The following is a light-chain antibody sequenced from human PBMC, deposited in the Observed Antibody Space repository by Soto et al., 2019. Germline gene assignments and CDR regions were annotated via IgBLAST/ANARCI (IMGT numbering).Light chain of an antibody. CDR2: DVS. CDR3: SSYTSSSTLV. V-gene: IGLV2-14*01. CDR1: SSDVGGYNY. J-gene: IGLJ2*01. Sequence: QSALTQPASVSGSPGQLITISCTGTSSDVGGYNYVSWYQRHPGKAPKLMSYDVSNRPSGVSNRFSGSKSGNTASLTISGLQAEDEADYYCSSYTSSSTLVFGGGTQLTVL.